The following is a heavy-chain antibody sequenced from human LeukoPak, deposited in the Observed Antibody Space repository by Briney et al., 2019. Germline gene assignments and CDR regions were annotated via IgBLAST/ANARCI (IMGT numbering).Heavy chain of an antibody. CDR2: ISYDGSNK. CDR1: GFTFSSYA. V-gene: IGHV3-30-3*01. Sequence: GGSLRLSCAASGFTFSSYAMHWVRQAPGKGLEWVAVISYDGSNKYYADSVKGRFTISRDNSKNTLYLRMNSLRAEDTAVYYCARDLPKSGSGMGGAFDIWGQGTMVTVSS. D-gene: IGHD3-10*01. CDR3: ARDLPKSGSGMGGAFDI. J-gene: IGHJ3*02.